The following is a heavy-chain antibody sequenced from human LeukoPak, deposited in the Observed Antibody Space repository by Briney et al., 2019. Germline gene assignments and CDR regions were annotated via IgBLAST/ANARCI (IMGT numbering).Heavy chain of an antibody. CDR3: VKDGSGSYYTYYFDY. D-gene: IGHD3-10*01. V-gene: IGHV3-64D*06. CDR2: ISSNGGST. J-gene: IGHJ4*02. Sequence: PGGSLRLSCAASGFXFSRYAIHWVRQAPGKGLKYVSAISSNGGSTYYADSVKGRFTISRDNSKNTLYLQMSSLRAEDTAVYYCVKDGSGSYYTYYFDYWGQGTLVTVSS. CDR1: GFXFSRYA.